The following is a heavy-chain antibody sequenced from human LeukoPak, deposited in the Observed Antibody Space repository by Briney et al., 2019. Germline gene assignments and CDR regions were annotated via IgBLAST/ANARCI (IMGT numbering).Heavy chain of an antibody. CDR1: GFTFISYT. D-gene: IGHD5-18*01. CDR3: ARDWDTDRYFDY. CDR2: IDGSSRYM. V-gene: IGHV3-21*01. J-gene: IGHJ4*02. Sequence: GGSLRLSCAASGFTFISYTMHWVRQAPGKGLEWVASIDGSSRYMYYSDSMKGRFTISRANAKNSLYPQINTLRAEDTAVYFCARDWDTDRYFDYWGQGTLVSVSS.